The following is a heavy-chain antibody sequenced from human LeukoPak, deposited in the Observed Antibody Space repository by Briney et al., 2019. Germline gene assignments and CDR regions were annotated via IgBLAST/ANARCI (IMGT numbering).Heavy chain of an antibody. CDR3: ARCSGGNCYSWFDP. CDR2: ISANNGNT. V-gene: IGHV1-18*01. J-gene: IGHJ5*02. D-gene: IGHD2-15*01. CDR1: GYTFTSYD. Sequence: ASVKVSCKASGYTFTSYDISWVRQAPGQGLEWMGWISANNGNTNYGQKLQGRVTMTIDTSTSTAYVVLRSLRSDDTAVYYCARCSGGNCYSWFDPWGQGTLVTVSS.